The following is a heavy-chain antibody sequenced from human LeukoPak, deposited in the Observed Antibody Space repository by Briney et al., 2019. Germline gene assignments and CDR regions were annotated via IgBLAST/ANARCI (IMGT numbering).Heavy chain of an antibody. CDR1: GFTFSSYG. D-gene: IGHD3-10*01. Sequence: GGSLRLSCAASGFTFSSYGMHWVRQAPGKGLEWVAFIRYDGSNKYYADSVKGRFTISRDNSKNTLYLQMNSLRAEDTAVYYCAKDQGITMVRGVNRALDYWGQGTLVTVSS. V-gene: IGHV3-30*02. CDR3: AKDQGITMVRGVNRALDY. CDR2: IRYDGSNK. J-gene: IGHJ4*02.